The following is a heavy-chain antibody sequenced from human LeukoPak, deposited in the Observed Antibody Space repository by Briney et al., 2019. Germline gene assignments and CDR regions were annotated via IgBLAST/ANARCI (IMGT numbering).Heavy chain of an antibody. D-gene: IGHD6-19*01. J-gene: IGHJ4*02. Sequence: SVKLSCKASGGPFSRYAVSWVRQAPGQGLEWMGGIIPFFGPANYAQKFQGRVSISVDESATTAYMELSRLTSEDTAVYYCAREGRRVAGPFDYWGQGTLVTVSS. CDR3: AREGRRVAGPFDY. V-gene: IGHV1-69*01. CDR1: GGPFSRYA. CDR2: IIPFFGPA.